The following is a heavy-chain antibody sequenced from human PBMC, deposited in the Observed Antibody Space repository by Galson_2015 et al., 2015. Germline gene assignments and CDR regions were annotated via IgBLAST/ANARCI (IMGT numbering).Heavy chain of an antibody. V-gene: IGHV3-23*01. Sequence: SLRLSCAASGFTFSTYGMNWVRQAPGKGLEWVSGIRGSGGSTYYADSVKGRFTISRDNSKKTLYLQMNSLRAGDTAVYYCAKDSSRTPHYYYGMDVWGQGTTVTVSS. CDR2: IRGSGGST. CDR3: AKDSSRTPHYYYGMDV. J-gene: IGHJ6*02. CDR1: GFTFSTYG. D-gene: IGHD2-15*01.